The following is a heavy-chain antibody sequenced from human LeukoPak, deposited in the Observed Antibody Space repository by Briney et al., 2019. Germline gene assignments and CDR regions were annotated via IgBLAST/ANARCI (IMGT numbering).Heavy chain of an antibody. CDR2: IYHSGST. J-gene: IGHJ4*02. CDR1: GGSISSGGYY. Sequence: PSQTLSLTCTVSGGSISSGGYYWSWIRQPPGKGLEWIGYIYHSGSTYYNPSLKSRVTISVDRSKNQFSLKLSSVTAADTAVYYCARYSGTGYGMYYFDYWGQGTLVTVSS. D-gene: IGHD1-1*01. CDR3: ARYSGTGYGMYYFDY. V-gene: IGHV4-30-2*01.